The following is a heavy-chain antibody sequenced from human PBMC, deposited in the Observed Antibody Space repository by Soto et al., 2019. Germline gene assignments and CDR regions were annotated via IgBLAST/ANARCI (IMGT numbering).Heavy chain of an antibody. J-gene: IGHJ3*02. CDR2: IWYDGSNK. CDR1: GFAFSSYG. V-gene: IGHV3-33*01. D-gene: IGHD2-15*01. CDR3: VRGEAKVGYCSGGSCYSSAFDI. Sequence: PVGSLRLSCAASGFAFSSYGMHWVRQAPGKGLEWVAVIWYDGSNKYYADSVKGRFTISRDNSKNTLCLQMNSLRAEDTAVYYCVRGEAKVGYCSGGSCYSSAFDIWGQGTMVTVSS.